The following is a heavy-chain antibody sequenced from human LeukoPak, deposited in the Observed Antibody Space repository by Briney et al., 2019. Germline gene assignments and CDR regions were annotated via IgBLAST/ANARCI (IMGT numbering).Heavy chain of an antibody. V-gene: IGHV4-4*07. CDR2: IYSSGSN. D-gene: IGHD5-12*01. J-gene: IGHJ4*02. Sequence: SETLSLTCTVSGGSISGYFWTWIRQPAGKGLEWIGRIYSSGSNNYNPSLKSRVTMSLDTSKDHFSLNLTSVTAADTAVYYCAREPTSGREPTSGRPLDYWGQGTLVTVSS. CDR1: GGSISGYF. CDR3: AREPTSGREPTSGRPLDY.